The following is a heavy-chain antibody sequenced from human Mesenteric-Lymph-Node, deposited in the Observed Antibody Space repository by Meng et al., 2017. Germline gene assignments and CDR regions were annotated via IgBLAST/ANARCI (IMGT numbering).Heavy chain of an antibody. Sequence: GSLRLSCTVSGDSISRYYWSWIRQPAGKGLEWIGRIYTSGSTNYNPSLKSRLTMSVDTSKNQFSLKLTSVTAADTAVYYCARVREDSSGTYWGQGTLVTVSS. CDR2: IYTSGST. J-gene: IGHJ4*02. D-gene: IGHD3-22*01. V-gene: IGHV4-4*07. CDR1: GDSISRYY. CDR3: ARVREDSSGTY.